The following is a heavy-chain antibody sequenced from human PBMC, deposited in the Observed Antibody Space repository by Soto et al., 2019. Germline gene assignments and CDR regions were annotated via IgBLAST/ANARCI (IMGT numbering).Heavy chain of an antibody. V-gene: IGHV4-4*02. J-gene: IGHJ4*02. D-gene: IGHD6-25*01. Sequence: QVQLQESGPGLVKPSGTLSLTCAVSGDSMSSADWWSWVRQPPGKGLEWIGEIHHSGGINYHPSLRSRVTISVDMSKNRFSLNLSSVTAADTAVYFCVCNGYYSLDHWGQGTLVIVSP. CDR1: GDSMSSADW. CDR3: VCNGYYSLDH. CDR2: IHHSGGI.